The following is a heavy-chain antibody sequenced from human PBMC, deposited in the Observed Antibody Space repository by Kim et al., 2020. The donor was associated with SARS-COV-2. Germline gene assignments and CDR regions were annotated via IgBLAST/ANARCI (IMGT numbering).Heavy chain of an antibody. V-gene: IGHV4-39*01. J-gene: IGHJ4*02. D-gene: IGHD6-19*01. Sequence: TPAPKSPDTISVDTSTNQFSLKLSSVTAADTAVYYCARGIAVAEYYFDYWGQGTLVTVSS. CDR3: ARGIAVAEYYFDY.